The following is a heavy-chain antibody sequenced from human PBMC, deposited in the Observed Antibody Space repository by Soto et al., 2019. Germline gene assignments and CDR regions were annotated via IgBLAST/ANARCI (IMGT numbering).Heavy chain of an antibody. CDR2: ISPYSGNT. Sequence: QVQLVQSGAEVKKPGASVKVSCKASGYTFDTYGVTWVRQAPGQGLEWVGWISPYSGNTNYTQKCRDRVTMTTDTTATTAYMELSSLKSDDTAVYYCARVPSVLRGVTPIDYLGQGTLLTVSS. J-gene: IGHJ4*02. CDR3: ARVPSVLRGVTPIDY. V-gene: IGHV1-18*01. D-gene: IGHD3-10*01. CDR1: GYTFDTYG.